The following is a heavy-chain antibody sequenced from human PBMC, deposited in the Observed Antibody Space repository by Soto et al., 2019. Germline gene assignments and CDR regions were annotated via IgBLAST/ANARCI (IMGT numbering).Heavy chain of an antibody. CDR1: GGSISNYY. CDR3: ASQQWRATNTPYYFDY. V-gene: IGHV4-59*08. CDR2: IYNSGTT. D-gene: IGHD6-19*01. J-gene: IGHJ4*02. Sequence: SETLSLTCTVSGGSISNYYCSWIRQTPGKGLEYIGFIYNSGTTNYHPSLKSRVTISIDTSKSQFYLKLTSVTAADTGVYYCASQQWRATNTPYYFDYWGQRTPVTVSS.